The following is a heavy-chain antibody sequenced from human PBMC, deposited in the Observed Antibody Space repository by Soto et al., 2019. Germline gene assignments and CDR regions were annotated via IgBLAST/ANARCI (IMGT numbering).Heavy chain of an antibody. CDR1: GVTFGDTY. CDR3: AQIPAKSIKHYAEYYFDS. Sequence: QVRLVQSGRGVVKPGGSLRLSCEVFGVTFGDTYMAWIRQAPGKGPALVSYISSSGSTIYYGASVKGRVTASRDNAANSVFLQMNGLLVEDTAVYFCAQIPAKSIKHYAEYYFDSWGQGSLVTVSS. D-gene: IGHD3-16*01. CDR2: ISSSGSTI. J-gene: IGHJ4*02. V-gene: IGHV3-11*01.